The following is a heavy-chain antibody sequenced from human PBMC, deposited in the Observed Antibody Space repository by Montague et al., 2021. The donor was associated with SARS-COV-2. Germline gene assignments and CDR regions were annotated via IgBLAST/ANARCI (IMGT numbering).Heavy chain of an antibody. CDR1: GGSISSSSYY. Sequence: SETLSLTCTVSGGSISSSSYYWGWIRQPPGKGLEWIGSIYYSGXTXYXXXXKGRVTISVDTSKNQFSLKLSSVTAADTAVYYCARVHIVVVTAMRYFDLWGRGTLVTVSS. CDR2: IYYSGXT. D-gene: IGHD2-21*02. V-gene: IGHV4-39*07. CDR3: ARVHIVVVTAMRYFDL. J-gene: IGHJ2*01.